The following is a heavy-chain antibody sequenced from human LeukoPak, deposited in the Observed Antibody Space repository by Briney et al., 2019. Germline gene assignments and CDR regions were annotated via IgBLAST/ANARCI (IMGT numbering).Heavy chain of an antibody. CDR3: ARGDWRYYFDY. CDR2: INHSGST. Sequence: SETLSHTCAVYGGSFSGYYWSWIRQPPGKGLEWIGEINHSGSTNYNPSLKSRVTISVDTSKNQFSLKLSSVTAADTAVYYCARGDWRYYFDYWGQGTLVTVSS. D-gene: IGHD3/OR15-3a*01. CDR1: GGSFSGYY. V-gene: IGHV4-34*01. J-gene: IGHJ4*02.